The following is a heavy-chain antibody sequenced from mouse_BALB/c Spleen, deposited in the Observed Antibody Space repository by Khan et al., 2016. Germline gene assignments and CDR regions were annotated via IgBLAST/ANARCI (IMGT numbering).Heavy chain of an antibody. CDR3: ARTAGATFAY. CDR2: IHTSTGEP. Sequence: QIQLVQSGPELKKPGETVKISCKASGYTFTNYGMNWVKQAPGKGLKWMGWIHTSTGEPTYAEEFKGRVAFSLETSASTAYLQINNLKSEDTATYFCARTAGATFAYWGQGTLVTVSA. J-gene: IGHJ3*01. CDR1: GYTFTNYG. V-gene: IGHV9-3*02. D-gene: IGHD3-1*01.